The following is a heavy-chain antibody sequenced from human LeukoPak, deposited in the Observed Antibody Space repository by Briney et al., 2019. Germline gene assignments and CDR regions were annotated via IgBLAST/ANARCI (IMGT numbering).Heavy chain of an antibody. CDR3: ARDYGGNSGWFDP. D-gene: IGHD4-23*01. CDR1: GYTFTNFD. J-gene: IGHJ5*02. V-gene: IGHV1-8*03. Sequence: ASVKVSCKASGYTFTNFDINWVRQATGQGLEWMGWLNPNSGNTGYAQKFQGRVTITRDTSISTAYSELSSLTSEDTAVYYCARDYGGNSGWFDPWGQGTLVTVSS. CDR2: LNPNSGNT.